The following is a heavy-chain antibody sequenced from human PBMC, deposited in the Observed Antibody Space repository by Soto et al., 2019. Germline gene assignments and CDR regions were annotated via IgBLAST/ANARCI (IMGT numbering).Heavy chain of an antibody. V-gene: IGHV4-61*01. CDR2: IYYSGST. CDR1: GGSVSSGSYY. J-gene: IGHJ6*02. Sequence: NPSETLSLTCTVSGGSVSSGSYYWSWIRQPPGKGLEWIGYIYYSGSTNCNPSLKSRVTISVDTSKNQFSLKLSSVTAADTAVYYCAREGGDGAARTGYYYYYGMDVWGQGTTVTVSS. CDR3: AREGGDGAARTGYYYYYGMDV. D-gene: IGHD6-6*01.